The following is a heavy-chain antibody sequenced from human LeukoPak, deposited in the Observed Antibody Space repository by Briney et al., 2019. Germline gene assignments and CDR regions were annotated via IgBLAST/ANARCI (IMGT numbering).Heavy chain of an antibody. Sequence: PSETLSLTCAVYGGSFSGYYWSWIRQPPGKGLEWIGEINHSGSTNYNPSLKSRVTISVDTSKNQFSLKLSSVTAADTAVYYCARYKEAFAFDIWGQGTMVTVSS. CDR3: ARYKEAFAFDI. D-gene: IGHD1-1*01. CDR1: GGSFSGYY. CDR2: INHSGST. V-gene: IGHV4-34*01. J-gene: IGHJ3*02.